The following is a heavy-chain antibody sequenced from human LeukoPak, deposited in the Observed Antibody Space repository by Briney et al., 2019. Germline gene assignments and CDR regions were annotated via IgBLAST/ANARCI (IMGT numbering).Heavy chain of an antibody. CDR1: GFTFSSYW. D-gene: IGHD6-19*01. J-gene: IGHJ4*02. CDR2: INSDGSST. CDR3: ARATQWLVSPFDY. Sequence: GGSLRLSCAASGFTFSSYWMHCVRQVPGKGLVWVSRINSDGSSTSYADSVKGRFTISRDNAKNTLYLQMNSLRAEDTAVYYCARATQWLVSPFDYWGQGTLVTVSS. V-gene: IGHV3-74*01.